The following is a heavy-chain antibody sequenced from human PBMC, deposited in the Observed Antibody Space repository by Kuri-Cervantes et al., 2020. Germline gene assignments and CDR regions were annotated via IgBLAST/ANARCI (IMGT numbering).Heavy chain of an antibody. Sequence: GESLKISCEASGFTFSSYGMHWVRQAPGKGLEWVAIIWFDGRNKYYRDSVKGRFTISRDNSKNTLYLQMNSLRAEDTAVYYCARDRVVPAADAFISRGRGGMDVWGQGTTVTVSS. D-gene: IGHD2-2*01. CDR1: GFTFSSYG. V-gene: IGHV3-33*01. CDR3: ARDRVVPAADAFISRGRGGMDV. J-gene: IGHJ6*02. CDR2: IWFDGRNK.